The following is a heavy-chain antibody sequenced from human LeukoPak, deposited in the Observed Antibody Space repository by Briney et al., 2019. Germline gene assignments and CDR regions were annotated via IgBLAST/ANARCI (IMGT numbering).Heavy chain of an antibody. J-gene: IGHJ4*02. D-gene: IGHD1-26*01. CDR2: ISGSSSFM. CDR1: GFTFSSYS. V-gene: IGHV3-21*01. Sequence: PGGSLRLSCAASGFTFSSYSMNWVHQAPGKGLEWVSSISGSSSFMYYADSVKGRFTISRDNAKNSLYLQMNSLRAEDTAVYYCARASVGSYFSDYWGQGTLVTVSS. CDR3: ARASVGSYFSDY.